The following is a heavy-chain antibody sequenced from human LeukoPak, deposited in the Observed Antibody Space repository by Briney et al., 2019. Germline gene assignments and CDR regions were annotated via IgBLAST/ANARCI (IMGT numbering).Heavy chain of an antibody. D-gene: IGHD3-22*01. CDR3: AIMHGYYDGSGYWVQ. J-gene: IGHJ1*01. V-gene: IGHV3-23*01. CDR1: GFTFSNFA. Sequence: PGGSLRLSCAASGFTFSNFAMTWVRQAPGRGLEWVSFITPNADRASYADSVEGRFTISRDNPRTTLYMQMNSLRDEDTAVYYCAIMHGYYDGSGYWVQWGQGTLVTVSS. CDR2: ITPNADRA.